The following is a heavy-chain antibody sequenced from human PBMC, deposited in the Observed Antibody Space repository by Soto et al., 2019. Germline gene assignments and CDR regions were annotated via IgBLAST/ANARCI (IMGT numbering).Heavy chain of an antibody. CDR1: GLSVSDNY. CDR3: VSRIPSWVFDY. Sequence: LRLSCGASGLSVSDNYMGWVRQAPGRGLEWVSVMYAGGDTHYADSVKGRFTISRDKSENTLYLQMNSLRDEDTGVYFCVSRIPSWVFDYWGLGTLVTVSS. D-gene: IGHD2-21*01. V-gene: IGHV3-53*01. CDR2: MYAGGDT. J-gene: IGHJ4*01.